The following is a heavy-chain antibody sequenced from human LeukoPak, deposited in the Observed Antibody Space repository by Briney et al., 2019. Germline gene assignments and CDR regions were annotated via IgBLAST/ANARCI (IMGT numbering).Heavy chain of an antibody. J-gene: IGHJ3*02. CDR1: GYRFTSYW. CDR3: ARRPYDYAFDI. Sequence: GESLKISCQGSGYRFTSYWIAWVRQMPGKGLEWMGFIFPSDSDTRYSPSFQGQVTISADKSISTAYLQWSSLKASDTAMYYCARRPYDYAFDIWGQGTMVTVSS. V-gene: IGHV5-51*01. CDR2: IFPSDSDT. D-gene: IGHD5-12*01.